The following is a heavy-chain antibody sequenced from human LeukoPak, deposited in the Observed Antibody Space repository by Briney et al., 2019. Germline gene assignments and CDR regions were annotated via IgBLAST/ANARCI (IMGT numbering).Heavy chain of an antibody. CDR2: IKQDGSDT. CDR1: GFTFGNSW. D-gene: IGHD3-3*02. J-gene: IGHJ4*02. CDR3: AREHSSHFT. Sequence: GGSLRLSCAGSGFTFGNSWMNWVRQAPGKGLEWVAHIKQDGSDTYVDSVKGRFTTSRDIAKTSLFLHMNSLTTEDSAVYYCAREHSSHFTWGQGTLVTVSS. V-gene: IGHV3-7*01.